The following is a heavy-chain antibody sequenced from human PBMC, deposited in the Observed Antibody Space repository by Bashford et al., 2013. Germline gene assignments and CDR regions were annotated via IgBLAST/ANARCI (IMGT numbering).Heavy chain of an antibody. J-gene: IGHJ4*02. CDR2: ISRSGANT. CDR3: AKRVATYYFDY. V-gene: IGHV3-23*01. Sequence: HSGGSLRLSCAASGFTFSSYSMNWVRQAPGKGLDGVSAISRSGANTYYADSVKGRFTISRDNSKNTLYLQMNSLRAEDTAVYYCAKRVATYYFDYWGQGTVVTVSS. CDR1: GFTFSSYS. D-gene: IGHD5-12*01.